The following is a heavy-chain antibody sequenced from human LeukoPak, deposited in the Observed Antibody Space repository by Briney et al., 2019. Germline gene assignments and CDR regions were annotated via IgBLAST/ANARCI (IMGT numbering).Heavy chain of an antibody. CDR3: ARGAETQYDRHFDC. V-gene: IGHV4-59*01. CDR2: VFYTGNT. J-gene: IGHJ4*02. Sequence: SETLSLTCTVSAGSISTYYWSWIRQPPGKGLEWIGYVFYTGNTDYNPSLKSRGTISVDTSKKQFSLNLRSVSAADTAVYYCARGAETQYDRHFDCWGQGILVTVSS. D-gene: IGHD1-1*01. CDR1: AGSISTYY.